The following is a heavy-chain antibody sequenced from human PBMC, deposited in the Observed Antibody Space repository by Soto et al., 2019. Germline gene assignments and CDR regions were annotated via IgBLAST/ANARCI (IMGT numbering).Heavy chain of an antibody. CDR2: IYSGGYT. J-gene: IGHJ4*02. Sequence: EVQLVESGGGLIQPGGSLRLSCAVSGFTVSNNYMSWVRQAPGKGLEGVSVIYSGGYTAYGDSVKGRFTISRDNSKNTLYFQRKSRGAPGPGLFYGRAHPGGGGYWGQGTLVTVSS. CDR3: RAHPGGGGY. D-gene: IGHD3-10*01. V-gene: IGHV3-53*01. CDR1: GFTVSNNY.